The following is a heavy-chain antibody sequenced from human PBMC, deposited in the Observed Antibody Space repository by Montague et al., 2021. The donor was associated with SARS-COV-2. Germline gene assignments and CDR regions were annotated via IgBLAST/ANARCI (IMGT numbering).Heavy chain of an antibody. V-gene: IGHV4-59*01. D-gene: IGHD1-1*01. J-gene: IGHJ4*02. CDR3: ARAQNTCFIANCVNYFEV. CDR2: GHYTGST. CDR1: GGSISSYY. Sequence: SETLSLTCEVSGGSISSYYWSWIRQSPGKGLEWIGYGHYTGSTKYNPSLKTRVTLSLDTPKNHFSLKLSPVTAADTAVYYCARAQNTCFIANCVNYFEVWGLGALVTVSS.